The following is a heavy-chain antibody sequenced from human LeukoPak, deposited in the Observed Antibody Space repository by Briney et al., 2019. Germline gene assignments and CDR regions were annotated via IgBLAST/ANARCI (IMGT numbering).Heavy chain of an antibody. V-gene: IGHV4-59*01. CDR2: ISYTGST. Sequence: PSETLSLTCTVSRGSISGYYWSWIRQPPGKGLEWIGYISYTGSTAYDPFLKSRVAISIDTSKNSFSLKLSSVTAADTAIYYCARHTGGTTEGYWGQGALVTVSS. CDR1: RGSISGYY. CDR3: ARHTGGTTEGY. J-gene: IGHJ4*02. D-gene: IGHD1-1*01.